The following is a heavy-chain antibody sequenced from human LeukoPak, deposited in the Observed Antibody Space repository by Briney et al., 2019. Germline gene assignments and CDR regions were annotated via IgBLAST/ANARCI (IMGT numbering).Heavy chain of an antibody. D-gene: IGHD3-3*01. V-gene: IGHV3-30*19. CDR2: IWYDGSNK. J-gene: IGHJ4*02. Sequence: PGGSLRLSCAASGFTFSSYGMHWVRQAPGKGLEWVAVIWYDGSNKYYADSVKGRFTISRDNSKNTLYLQMNSLRAEDTAVYYCASERITIFGVVTEIDYWGQGTLVTVSS. CDR1: GFTFSSYG. CDR3: ASERITIFGVVTEIDY.